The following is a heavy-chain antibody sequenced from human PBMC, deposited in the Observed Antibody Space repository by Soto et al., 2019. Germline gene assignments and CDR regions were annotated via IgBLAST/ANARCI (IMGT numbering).Heavy chain of an antibody. CDR2: IYYSGST. CDR1: GGSISSYY. D-gene: IGHD2-2*01. Sequence: SETLSLTCTVSGGSISSYYWSWIRQPPGKGLEWIGYIYYSGSTNYNPSLKSRVTTSVDTSKNQFSLKLSSVTAADTAVYYCARGDIVVVPAARGMHYHGMDVWGQGTTVTVSS. J-gene: IGHJ6*02. V-gene: IGHV4-59*01. CDR3: ARGDIVVVPAARGMHYHGMDV.